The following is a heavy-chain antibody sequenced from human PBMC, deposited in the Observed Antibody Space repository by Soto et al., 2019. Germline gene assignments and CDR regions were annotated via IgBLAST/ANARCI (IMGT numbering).Heavy chain of an antibody. Sequence: PGGSLRLSCAASGFTFASYAMAWVRQAPGKGVEWVSGIDAGGGSTSYAQKFQGRVTMTRDTSTSTVYMELSSLRSEDTAVYYCAREARGQSQGIAAEGHLYYWGQGTLVTVSS. CDR3: AREARGQSQGIAAEGHLYY. D-gene: IGHD6-13*01. J-gene: IGHJ4*02. V-gene: IGHV1-46*01. CDR1: GFTFASYA. CDR2: IDAGGGST.